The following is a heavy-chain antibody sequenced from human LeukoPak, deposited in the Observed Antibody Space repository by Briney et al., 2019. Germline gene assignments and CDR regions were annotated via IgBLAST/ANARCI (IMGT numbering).Heavy chain of an antibody. J-gene: IGHJ4*02. CDR3: ARAGLWFGESSFSY. D-gene: IGHD3-10*01. Sequence: GASVKVSCKASGYTFTGYYMHWARQAPGQGLEWMGWINPNSGGTNYAQKFQGRVTMTRDTSISTAYMELSRLRSDDTAVYYCARAGLWFGESSFSYWGQGTLVTVSS. CDR2: INPNSGGT. CDR1: GYTFTGYY. V-gene: IGHV1-2*02.